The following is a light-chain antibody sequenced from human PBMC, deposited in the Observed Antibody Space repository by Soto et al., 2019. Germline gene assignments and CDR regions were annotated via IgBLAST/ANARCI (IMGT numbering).Light chain of an antibody. CDR2: GSS. Sequence: EIVLTQSPGTLSLSPGERATLSCWASQSISSNYLAWYQQKPGQPPRLLISGSSSRATGIPDRFSGSGSGTDFTLTISRLEPEDFSVYYCHQYGTAPLTFGPGTKVDIK. J-gene: IGKJ3*01. CDR3: HQYGTAPLT. CDR1: QSISSNY. V-gene: IGKV3-20*01.